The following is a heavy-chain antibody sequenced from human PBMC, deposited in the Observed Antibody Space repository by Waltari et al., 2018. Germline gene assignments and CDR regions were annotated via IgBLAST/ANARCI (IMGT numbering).Heavy chain of an antibody. Sequence: QVQLVQSGAEVKKPGSSVKVSCKASGGTFSSYTNNWVRQAPGQGLGWMGGIIPDFGTTNYAQKFQGRVKITADKSTSSAYMDLSSLRSEDTAVYYCARSMSTKKPRIFDIWGQGTMVTVSA. CDR2: IIPDFGTT. V-gene: IGHV1-69*06. CDR3: ARSMSTKKPRIFDI. D-gene: IGHD3-22*01. CDR1: GGTFSSYT. J-gene: IGHJ3*02.